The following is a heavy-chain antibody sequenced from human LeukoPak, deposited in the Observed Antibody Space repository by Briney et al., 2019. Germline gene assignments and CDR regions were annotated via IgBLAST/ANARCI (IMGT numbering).Heavy chain of an antibody. CDR1: GFTFSSYA. J-gene: IGHJ4*02. D-gene: IGHD3-10*01. CDR3: AKDQWSFSLGSPYY. CDR2: ISYDGRNK. V-gene: IGHV3-30*18. Sequence: GGSLRLSCAASGFTFSSYAMHWVRQAPGKGLEWLALISYDGRNKYYADSVKGRFTISRDNSKNTLYLQMNSLRVEDTAVYYCAKDQWSFSLGSPYYWGQGTLVTVSS.